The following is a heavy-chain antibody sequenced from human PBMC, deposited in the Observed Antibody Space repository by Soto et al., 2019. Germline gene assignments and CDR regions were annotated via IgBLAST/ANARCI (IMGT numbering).Heavy chain of an antibody. CDR2: TYYRSKWYN. CDR1: GDSVSSNSAA. Sequence: PSQTLSLTCAISGDSVSSNSAAWNWIRQSPSRGLEWLGRTYYRSKWYNDYAVSVKSRITINPDTSKNQFSLQLNSVTPEDTAVYYCARMALVFDFWSGWDYYYGMDVWGQGTTVTVSS. J-gene: IGHJ6*02. V-gene: IGHV6-1*01. D-gene: IGHD3-3*01. CDR3: ARMALVFDFWSGWDYYYGMDV.